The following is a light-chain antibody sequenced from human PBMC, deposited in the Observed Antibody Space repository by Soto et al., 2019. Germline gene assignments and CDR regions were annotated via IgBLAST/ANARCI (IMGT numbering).Light chain of an antibody. J-gene: IGKJ4*01. CDR1: QSVSTN. Sequence: EIVMTQSPATLSVSQGEGATLSCRASQSVSTNLAWYQQKPGQAPRLLIYGASTRATDIPARFSGSGSGTDFTLTISSLQSEDFVVYYCQQYHDWPLTFGGGTKVDIK. CDR3: QQYHDWPLT. CDR2: GAS. V-gene: IGKV3-15*01.